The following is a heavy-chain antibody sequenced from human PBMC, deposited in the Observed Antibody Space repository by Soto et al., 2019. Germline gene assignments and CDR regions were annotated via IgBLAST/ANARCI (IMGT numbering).Heavy chain of an antibody. CDR2: ISSSGST. CDR1: GFTFSSYA. D-gene: IGHD6-13*01. V-gene: IGHV3-23*01. CDR3: AKDRTAEPAGGRVRFDP. Sequence: EVQLLESGGGLEQPGGSLRLSCAASGFTFSSYAMSWVRQVPGKGLEWVSVISSSGSTYYADSVKGRFTISRDNPNNTLYLQMNSLRAEDTAVYYCAKDRTAEPAGGRVRFDPWGQGTLVTVSS. J-gene: IGHJ5*02.